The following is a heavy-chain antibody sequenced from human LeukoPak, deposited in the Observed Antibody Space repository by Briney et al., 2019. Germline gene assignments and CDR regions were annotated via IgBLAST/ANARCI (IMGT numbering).Heavy chain of an antibody. J-gene: IGHJ1*01. CDR2: IIPIFGTA. Sequence: SVKVSCKASGGTFSSYAISWVRQAPGQGLEWMGGIIPIFGTANYAQKFQGRVTITTDESTSTAYKELSSLRSEDTAVYYCARLSVDGYFQHWGQGTLVTVSS. D-gene: IGHD6-19*01. V-gene: IGHV1-69*05. CDR3: ARLSVDGYFQH. CDR1: GGTFSSYA.